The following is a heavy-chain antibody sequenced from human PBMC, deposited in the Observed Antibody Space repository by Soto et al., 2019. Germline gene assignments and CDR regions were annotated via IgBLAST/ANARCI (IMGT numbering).Heavy chain of an antibody. D-gene: IGHD3-22*01. J-gene: IGHJ4*02. Sequence: GGSLRLSCAASGFTFSRYWMSWVRQAPGKRREWVANINQDVSQKLYVYSVRGRFTISRDDAKNSLYLQMNNMRAADTAVHYCARIGYNDWDFDNRGQDTLVAVSS. CDR1: GFTFSRYW. CDR2: INQDVSQK. V-gene: IGHV3-7*01. CDR3: ARIGYNDWDFDN.